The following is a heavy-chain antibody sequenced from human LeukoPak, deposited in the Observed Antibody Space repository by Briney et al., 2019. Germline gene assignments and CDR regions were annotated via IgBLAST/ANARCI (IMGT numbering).Heavy chain of an antibody. V-gene: IGHV4-34*01. CDR1: GGSFSGYY. Sequence: PSETLSLTCAVYGGSFSGYYWSWIRQPPGKGLEWVGEINHSGSTNYNPSLKSRVTISVDTSKNQFSLKLSSVTAADTAVYYCASGNSGGFDYWAQGTLVTVSS. J-gene: IGHJ4*02. CDR3: ASGNSGGFDY. D-gene: IGHD3-10*01. CDR2: INHSGST.